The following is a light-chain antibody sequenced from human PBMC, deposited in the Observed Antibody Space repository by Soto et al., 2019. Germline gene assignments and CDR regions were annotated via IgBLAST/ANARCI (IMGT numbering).Light chain of an antibody. CDR2: EAS. J-gene: IGKJ1*01. V-gene: IGKV2D-29*01. CDR1: QSLLHSDGKTY. Sequence: VLTQTPLSLSVTPGQPASISCKSSQSLLHSDGKTYLYWYLQRPGQPPQALMYEASNRFSGVPDRFSGSGSGTDFTLKISRVEADDVGVYYCMQGTQFPRTFGQGTKAEIK. CDR3: MQGTQFPRT.